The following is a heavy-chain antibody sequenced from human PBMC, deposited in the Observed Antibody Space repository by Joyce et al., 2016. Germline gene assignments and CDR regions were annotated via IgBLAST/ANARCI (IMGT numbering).Heavy chain of an antibody. J-gene: IGHJ6*02. Sequence: EVQLVESGGGLVKPGGSLRISYVASGFTFSTSCMSWFRRVPGKGCEWCAVFSSDWTYIFYAASVNGLFTVSRDNDTNSLYLQMNSLRAEDTAVFFCARGGIVYDYSMDLWGQGTTVTVSS. D-gene: IGHD3-22*01. CDR1: GFTFSTSC. CDR2: FSSDWTYI. CDR3: ARGGIVYDYSMDL. V-gene: IGHV3-21*02.